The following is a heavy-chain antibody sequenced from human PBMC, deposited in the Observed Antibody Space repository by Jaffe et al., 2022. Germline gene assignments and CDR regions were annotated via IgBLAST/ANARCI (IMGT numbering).Heavy chain of an antibody. CDR2: ISSSSSYI. Sequence: EVQLVESGGGLVKPGGSLRLSCAASGFTFSSYSMNWVRQAPGKGLEWVSSISSSSSYIYYADSVKGRFTISRDNAKNSLYLQMNSLRAEDTAVYYCAREALHHNYGDYEPFYYWGQGTLVTVSS. D-gene: IGHD4-17*01. CDR1: GFTFSSYS. CDR3: AREALHHNYGDYEPFYY. V-gene: IGHV3-21*01. J-gene: IGHJ4*02.